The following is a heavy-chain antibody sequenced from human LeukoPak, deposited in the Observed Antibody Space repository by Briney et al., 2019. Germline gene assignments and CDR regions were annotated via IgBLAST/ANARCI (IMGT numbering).Heavy chain of an antibody. CDR2: ISGSGGST. Sequence: PGGSLRLSCAASGFTFSSYAMSWVRQAPGKGLEWVSAISGSGGSTYYADSVKGRFTSSRDNSKNTLYLQMNSLRAEDTAVYYCAKDQAVAGAGRLSYFDYWGQGTLVTVSS. D-gene: IGHD6-19*01. J-gene: IGHJ4*02. CDR1: GFTFSSYA. V-gene: IGHV3-23*01. CDR3: AKDQAVAGAGRLSYFDY.